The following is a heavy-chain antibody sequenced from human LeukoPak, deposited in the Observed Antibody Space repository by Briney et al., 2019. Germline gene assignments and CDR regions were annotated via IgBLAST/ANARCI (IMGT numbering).Heavy chain of an antibody. CDR2: IISSSSTI. J-gene: IGHJ4*02. Sequence: PGGSLRLSCAASGFTFSSYIMNWVRQAPGKGLEWVSYIISSSSTIYYADSVKGRFTLSRDNAKNSLYLQMNSLRAEDTAVYYCARPGRYCTSTSCPNYFHLWGPGNL. CDR3: ARPGRYCTSTSCPNYFHL. CDR1: GFTFSSYI. D-gene: IGHD2-2*01. V-gene: IGHV3-48*04.